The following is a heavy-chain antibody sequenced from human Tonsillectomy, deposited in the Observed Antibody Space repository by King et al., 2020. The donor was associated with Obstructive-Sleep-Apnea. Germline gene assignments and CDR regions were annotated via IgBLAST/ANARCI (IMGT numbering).Heavy chain of an antibody. CDR3: AGIYTYGSAYHGLDV. CDR1: GGSISSYY. D-gene: IGHD5-18*01. CDR2: IYYSGTT. V-gene: IGHV4-59*01. J-gene: IGHJ6*02. Sequence: QLQESGPGLVKPSETLSLTCTVSGGSISSYYWSWIRQPPGKGLEWIGYIYYSGTTNYNPSLNSRVTITVDTSKNQFSLKLSSVTAADTAVYYCAGIYTYGSAYHGLDVWGQGTTVTVSS.